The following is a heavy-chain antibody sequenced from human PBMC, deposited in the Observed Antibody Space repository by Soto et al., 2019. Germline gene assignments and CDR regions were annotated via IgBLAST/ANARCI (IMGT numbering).Heavy chain of an antibody. CDR1: GGSFSGYY. Sequence: SETLSLTCAVYGGSFSGYYWSWIRQPPGKGLEWIGEINHSGSTNYNPSLKSRVTISVDTSKNQFSLKLSSVTAADTAVYYCARRVAGDGSGSYRGMDVWGKGTTVTVSS. CDR2: INHSGST. D-gene: IGHD3-10*01. CDR3: ARRVAGDGSGSYRGMDV. V-gene: IGHV4-34*01. J-gene: IGHJ6*04.